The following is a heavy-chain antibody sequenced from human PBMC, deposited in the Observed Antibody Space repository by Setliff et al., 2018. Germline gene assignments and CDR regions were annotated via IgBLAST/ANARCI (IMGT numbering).Heavy chain of an antibody. J-gene: IGHJ4*02. D-gene: IGHD3-22*01. CDR1: GFTFSSYA. V-gene: IGHV3-30*04. Sequence: GGSLRLSCAASGFTFSSYAMHWVRQAPGKGLEWVAVISYDASRITYADSVKGRFTISRDNAKNTVYLQMNSLRVEDTAVYYCARESSSGWHGDYWGQGTLVTV. CDR3: ARESSSGWHGDY. CDR2: ISYDASRI.